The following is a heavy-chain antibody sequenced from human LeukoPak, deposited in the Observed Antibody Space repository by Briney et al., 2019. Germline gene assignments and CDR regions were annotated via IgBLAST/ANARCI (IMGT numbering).Heavy chain of an antibody. J-gene: IGHJ4*02. D-gene: IGHD2/OR15-2a*01. CDR2: IRYDGTNK. CDR3: AKDKSNIVDY. Sequence: PGGSLRLSCAASGFTFSSYGMHWVRQAPGKGLEWVAFIRYDGTNKYYADSVKGRFTISRDNSKNTLYLQMNSLGVEDTVVYYCAKDKSNIVDYWGQGALVTVSS. V-gene: IGHV3-30*02. CDR1: GFTFSSYG.